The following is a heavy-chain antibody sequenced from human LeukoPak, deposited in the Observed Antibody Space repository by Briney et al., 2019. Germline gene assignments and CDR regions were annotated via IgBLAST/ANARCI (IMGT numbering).Heavy chain of an antibody. D-gene: IGHD2-15*01. CDR1: GFTLSTDS. CDR2: ISYDSAIK. J-gene: IGHJ4*02. Sequence: PGGSLRLSCAASGFTLSTDSMNWVRQAPGKGLEWNSYISYDSAIKYYADSVRGRFTISRDNAKNSLSLQMHSLRAEDTAVYYCVRDNPRCCGVVPVNIDDFWGQGTLVTVSS. V-gene: IGHV3-48*01. CDR3: VRDNPRCCGVVPVNIDDF.